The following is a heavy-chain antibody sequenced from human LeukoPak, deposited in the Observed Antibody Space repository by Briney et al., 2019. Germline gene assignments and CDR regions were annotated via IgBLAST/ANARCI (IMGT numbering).Heavy chain of an antibody. D-gene: IGHD5-18*01. CDR2: INHSGST. CDR1: GGSVSSGSYY. V-gene: IGHV4-61*01. CDR3: ARGRNLITWIQLWDGYYYFDY. J-gene: IGHJ4*02. Sequence: PSETLSLTCTVSGGSVSSGSYYWSWIRQPPGKGLEWIGEINHSGSTNYNPSLKSRVTISVDTSKNQFSLKLSSVTAADTAVYYCARGRNLITWIQLWDGYYYFDYWGQGTLVTVSS.